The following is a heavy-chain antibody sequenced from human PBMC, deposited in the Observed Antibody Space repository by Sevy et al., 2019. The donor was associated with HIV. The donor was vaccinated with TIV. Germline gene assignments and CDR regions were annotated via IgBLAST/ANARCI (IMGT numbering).Heavy chain of an antibody. CDR3: AAIGSYYYGMDV. CDR2: ISYDGSNK. Sequence: GGSLRLSCAASGFTFSSYGMHWVRQAPGKGLEWVAVISYDGSNKYYADSVKGRFTISRDNSKNTLYLQMNSLRAQDTAVYYCAAIGSYYYGMDVWGQGTTVTVSS. CDR1: GFTFSSYG. J-gene: IGHJ6*02. V-gene: IGHV3-30*03.